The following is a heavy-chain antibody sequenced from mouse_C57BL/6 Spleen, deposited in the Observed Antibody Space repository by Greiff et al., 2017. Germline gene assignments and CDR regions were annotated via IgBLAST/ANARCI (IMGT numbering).Heavy chain of an antibody. CDR2: ISSGGSYT. CDR3: ARQEGSGTYFDY. CDR1: GFTFSSYG. D-gene: IGHD4-1*01. V-gene: IGHV5-6*01. J-gene: IGHJ2*01. Sequence: EVKLMESGGDLVKPGGSLKLSCAASGFTFSSYGMSWVRQTPDKRLEWVATISSGGSYTYYPDSVKGRFTISRDNAKNTLYLQMSSLKSEDTAMYYCARQEGSGTYFDYWGQGTTLTVSS.